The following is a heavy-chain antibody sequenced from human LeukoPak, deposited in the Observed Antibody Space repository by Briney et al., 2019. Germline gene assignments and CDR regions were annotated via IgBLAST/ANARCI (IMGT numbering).Heavy chain of an antibody. J-gene: IGHJ4*02. CDR2: IYPADSDT. CDR3: ARPRSDCSGGSCSDYFDY. V-gene: IGHV5-51*01. CDR1: GYSFTSYW. Sequence: GESLKISCKGSGYSFTSYWIGWVRQMPGKGLECMGIIYPADSDTRYSPSFQGQVTISAHKSISTAYLQWSSLKASDTAMYYFARPRSDCSGGSCSDYFDYWGQGTLVTVSS. D-gene: IGHD2-15*01.